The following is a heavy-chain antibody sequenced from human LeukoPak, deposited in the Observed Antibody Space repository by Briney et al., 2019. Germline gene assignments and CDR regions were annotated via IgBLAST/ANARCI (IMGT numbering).Heavy chain of an antibody. Sequence: SETLSLTCAVYGGSFSGYYWSWIRQPPGKGLEWIGEINHSGSTNYNPSLKSRVTISVDTSENQFSPKLSSVTAADTAVYYCARVRLHLTGYYREVKHLDIWGQGTMVTVSS. CDR3: ARVRLHLTGYYREVKHLDI. V-gene: IGHV4-34*01. CDR1: GGSFSGYY. CDR2: INHSGST. D-gene: IGHD3-9*01. J-gene: IGHJ3*02.